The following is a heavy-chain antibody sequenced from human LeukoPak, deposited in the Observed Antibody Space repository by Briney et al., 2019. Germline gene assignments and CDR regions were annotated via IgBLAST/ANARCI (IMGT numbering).Heavy chain of an antibody. V-gene: IGHV4-39*01. CDR2: IYYSGST. D-gene: IGHD3-22*01. CDR1: GGSISSSSHY. Sequence: SETLCLTCTVSGGSISSSSHYWGWIRQPPGKGLEWIGSIYYSGSTYYNPSLKSRVTISVDTSKNQFSLKLSSVTAADTAVYYCASGDYYDSSGYYETFDYWGQGTLVTVSS. J-gene: IGHJ4*02. CDR3: ASGDYYDSSGYYETFDY.